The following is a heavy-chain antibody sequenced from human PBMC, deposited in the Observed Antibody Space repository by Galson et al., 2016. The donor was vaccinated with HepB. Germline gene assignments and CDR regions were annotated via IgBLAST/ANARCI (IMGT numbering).Heavy chain of an antibody. D-gene: IGHD6-13*01. CDR1: GYLFSDYG. J-gene: IGHJ4*02. CDR2: ISAHNSKT. Sequence: SVKVSCKASGYLFSDYGITWVRQAPGRSLEWVGWISAHNSKTKYARKYQGRVIMTADTSTSAVYMELRSLTSDDTAAYYCARDPLGGKSWSLWGQGTLVTVSS. V-gene: IGHV1-18*01. CDR3: ARDPLGGKSWSL.